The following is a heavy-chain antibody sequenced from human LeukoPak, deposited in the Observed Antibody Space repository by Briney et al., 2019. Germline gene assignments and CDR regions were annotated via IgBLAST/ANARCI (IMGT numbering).Heavy chain of an antibody. CDR1: GYTFTSYD. D-gene: IGHD1-26*01. V-gene: IGHV1-8*03. J-gene: IGHJ4*02. CDR3: ARGEVGATIDY. Sequence: ASVNVSCKASGYTFTSYDINWVRQATGQGLEWMGWMNPNSGNTGYAQKFQGRVTITRNTSIRTAYIELSSLRSEDTAVYYCARGEVGATIDYWGQGTLVTVSS. CDR2: MNPNSGNT.